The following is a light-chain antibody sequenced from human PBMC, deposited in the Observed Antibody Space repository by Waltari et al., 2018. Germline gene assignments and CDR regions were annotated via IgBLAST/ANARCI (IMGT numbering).Light chain of an antibody. Sequence: QSVLTQTPSVSATPGQRVTISCSGSSSNIGINIVTRYQQLPGTAPKLLIHTNNQRPSGVPDRFSGSKSGTSASLAISGLQSEDEAEYYCAAWDDSLDGPVFGGGTKLTVL. CDR1: SSNIGINI. J-gene: IGLJ3*02. V-gene: IGLV1-44*01. CDR3: AAWDDSLDGPV. CDR2: TNN.